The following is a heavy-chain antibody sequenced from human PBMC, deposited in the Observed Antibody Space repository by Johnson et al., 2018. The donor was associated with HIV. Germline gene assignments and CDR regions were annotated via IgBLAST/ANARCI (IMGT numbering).Heavy chain of an antibody. CDR3: ARACRDGYTCDAFDI. D-gene: IGHD5-24*01. V-gene: IGHV3-66*01. CDR1: GFTVSSYY. Sequence: VQLVESGGGLVQPGGSRKLSCAASGFTVSSYYMSWVRQAPGKGLEWVSVLFSGGNTYYADSVKGRFTISRDNSKNTLYLQMNSLRAEDTAVYYCARACRDGYTCDAFDIWGQGTMVTVSS. CDR2: LFSGGNT. J-gene: IGHJ3*02.